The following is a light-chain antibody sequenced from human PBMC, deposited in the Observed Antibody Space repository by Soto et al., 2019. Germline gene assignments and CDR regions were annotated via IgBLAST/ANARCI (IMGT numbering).Light chain of an antibody. Sequence: EIVMTQSPATLSVSPGERATLSCRASQNINNNLAWYQQKPGQVPRLLIYHASTGATGSPARFSGSGSGTELTLTISSVQSEDFAVYYCQQYNDWPLTFGGGTKVEIK. V-gene: IGKV3-15*01. J-gene: IGKJ4*01. CDR1: QNINNN. CDR3: QQYNDWPLT. CDR2: HAS.